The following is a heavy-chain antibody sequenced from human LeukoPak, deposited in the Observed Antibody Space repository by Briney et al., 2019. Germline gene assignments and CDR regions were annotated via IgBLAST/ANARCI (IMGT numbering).Heavy chain of an antibody. CDR3: ARHDCSGGSCPLAY. D-gene: IGHD2-15*01. Sequence: HGESLKISCKGSGYTFTSYWITWVRQMPGKGLEWMGRIDPSDSHASYSPSLQGHVTISADKSINTAYLQWSSLKASDTAMYYCARHDCSGGSCPLAYWGQGTLVTVPS. CDR2: IDPSDSHA. J-gene: IGHJ4*02. CDR1: GYTFTSYW. V-gene: IGHV5-10-1*01.